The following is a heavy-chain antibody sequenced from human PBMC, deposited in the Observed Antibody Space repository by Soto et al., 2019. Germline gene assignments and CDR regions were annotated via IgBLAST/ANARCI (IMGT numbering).Heavy chain of an antibody. CDR1: GCSISSDGYS. CDR3: ASSHAGAHITAAVH. D-gene: IGHD6-13*01. Sequence: SETLSLTCAFSGCSISSDGYSLSWIRQPPGKGLEWIGYIYHSGSTYYNPSLKSRVTISVDRSKNQFSLKLSSVTAADTAVYYCASSHAGAHITAAVHWGQGTLVTVSS. CDR2: IYHSGST. V-gene: IGHV4-30-2*01. J-gene: IGHJ4*02.